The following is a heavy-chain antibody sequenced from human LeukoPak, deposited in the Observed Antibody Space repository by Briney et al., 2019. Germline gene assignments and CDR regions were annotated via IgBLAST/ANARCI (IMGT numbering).Heavy chain of an antibody. V-gene: IGHV3-48*03. J-gene: IGHJ4*02. Sequence: GGSLRLSCAASGFTFSSYEMNWVRQAPGKGLEWVSYISSSGSTIYYADSVKGRFTISRDNAKNSLYLQMNSLRAEDTAVYYCARSRGYSGRSPTFDYWGQGTLVTVSS. CDR2: ISSSGSTI. D-gene: IGHD1-26*01. CDR3: ARSRGYSGRSPTFDY. CDR1: GFTFSSYE.